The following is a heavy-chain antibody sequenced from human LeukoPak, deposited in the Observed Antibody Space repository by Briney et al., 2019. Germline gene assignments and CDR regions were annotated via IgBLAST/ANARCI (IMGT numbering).Heavy chain of an antibody. J-gene: IGHJ4*02. D-gene: IGHD1-26*01. CDR1: GFTFSSYG. V-gene: IGHV3-30*02. CDR3: ARDKIVGATFLDY. CDR2: LPYDGSYT. Sequence: GGSLRLSCAASGFTFSSYGMHWVRQTPGKGLEWVTFLPYDGSYTSYADSVKGRFTISRDNSKNTLYLQMNSLRAEDTAVYYCARDKIVGATFLDYWGQGTLVTVSS.